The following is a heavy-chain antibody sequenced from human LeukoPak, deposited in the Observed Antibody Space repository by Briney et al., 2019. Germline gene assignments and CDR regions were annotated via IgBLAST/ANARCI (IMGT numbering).Heavy chain of an antibody. CDR3: ATDLYRIAAANFDY. Sequence: GASVKVSCKASGGTFSGYAISWVRQAPGQGLEWMGRIIPILGIANYAQKFQGRVTITADKSTSTAYMELSSLRSEDTAVYYCATDLYRIAAANFDYWGQGTLVTVSS. J-gene: IGHJ4*02. V-gene: IGHV1-69*04. CDR1: GGTFSGYA. CDR2: IIPILGIA. D-gene: IGHD6-13*01.